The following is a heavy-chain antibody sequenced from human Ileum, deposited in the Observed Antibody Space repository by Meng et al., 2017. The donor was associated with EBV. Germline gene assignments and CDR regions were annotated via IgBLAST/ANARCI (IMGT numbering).Heavy chain of an antibody. CDR2: IYYSGST. J-gene: IGHJ4*02. D-gene: IGHD2-2*01. CDR1: GGSISSSSYY. V-gene: IGHV4-39*01. CDR3: ARSIVVVPAAIYY. Sequence: QLALQESGPGLGKPSEPLSLTCTVSGGSISSSSYYWGWTRQPPGKGLEWIGSIYYSGSTYYNPSLKSRVTISVDTSKNQFSLKLSSVTAADTAVYYCARSIVVVPAAIYYWGQGTLVTVSS.